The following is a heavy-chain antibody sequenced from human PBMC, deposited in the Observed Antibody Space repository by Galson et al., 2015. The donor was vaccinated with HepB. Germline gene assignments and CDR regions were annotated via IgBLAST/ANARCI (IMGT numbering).Heavy chain of an antibody. V-gene: IGHV4-31*03. CDR1: GGSISSGGYY. CDR3: ARAPDISVVVPAASQPRKHKYYYMDV. D-gene: IGHD2-2*01. J-gene: IGHJ6*03. CDR2: IYYSGST. Sequence: TLSLTCTVSGGSISSGGYYWSWIRQHPGKGLEWIGYIYYSGSTYYNPSLKGRVTISVATSKNQFSLKLSSVTAADTAVYYCARAPDISVVVPAASQPRKHKYYYMDVWGKGTTVTVSS.